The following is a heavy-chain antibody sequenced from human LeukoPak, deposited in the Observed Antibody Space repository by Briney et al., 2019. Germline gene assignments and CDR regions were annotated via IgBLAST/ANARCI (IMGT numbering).Heavy chain of an antibody. CDR2: ISTRSSYI. Sequence: GGSLRLSCAASGFAFSSYSMNWVRQAPGKGLEWVSSISTRSSYIYYADSVKGRFTISRDNAKNSLYLQMNSLRAEDTAVYYCARDCSSTSCYDYYYYGMDVWGQGTTVTVSS. J-gene: IGHJ6*02. D-gene: IGHD2-2*01. CDR3: ARDCSSTSCYDYYYYGMDV. CDR1: GFAFSSYS. V-gene: IGHV3-21*01.